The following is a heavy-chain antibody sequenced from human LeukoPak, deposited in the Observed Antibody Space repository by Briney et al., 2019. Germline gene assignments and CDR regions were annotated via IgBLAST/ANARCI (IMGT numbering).Heavy chain of an antibody. V-gene: IGHV3-23*01. D-gene: IGHD3-10*01. CDR1: GFTFSSYA. CDR3: AKHNGFSYYRYYFDS. J-gene: IGHJ4*02. CDR2: ISGSGGST. Sequence: GGSLRLSCAASGFTFSSYAMSWVRQAPGKGLEWVSAISGSGGSTYYADSVKGRFTISRDNSKNTLYLQMNSLRAGDTALYYCAKHNGFSYYRYYFDSWGQGTLVTVSS.